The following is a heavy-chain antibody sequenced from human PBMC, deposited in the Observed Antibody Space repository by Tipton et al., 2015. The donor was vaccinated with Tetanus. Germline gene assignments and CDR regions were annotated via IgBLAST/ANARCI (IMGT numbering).Heavy chain of an antibody. Sequence: LSLTCTVSGGPIRGGTFYWGWIRQPPGKGLEWIGSIYESGDTYYIPSLKSRVTISVDTSKNQFSLNLNSMAAADTGVYYCARHQSGYFTPFDYWGQGNLVTVSS. V-gene: IGHV4-39*01. CDR2: IYESGDT. CDR3: ARHQSGYFTPFDY. D-gene: IGHD3-3*01. CDR1: GGPIRGGTFY. J-gene: IGHJ4*02.